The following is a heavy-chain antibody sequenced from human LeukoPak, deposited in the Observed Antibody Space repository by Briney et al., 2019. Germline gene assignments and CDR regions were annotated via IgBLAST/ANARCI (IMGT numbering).Heavy chain of an antibody. V-gene: IGHV4-4*02. CDR1: GASISSSYW. D-gene: IGHD3-22*01. CDR3: ARTYDTSGYYYAFDY. Sequence: SGTLSLTCAVSGASISSSYWWSWVRQAPGKGLEWIGEIYHSGSTNYNPSLKSRVTISVDKSKNQFSLKLSSVTAADTAVYYCARTYDTSGYYYAFDYWGQGTLVTVSS. J-gene: IGHJ4*02. CDR2: IYHSGST.